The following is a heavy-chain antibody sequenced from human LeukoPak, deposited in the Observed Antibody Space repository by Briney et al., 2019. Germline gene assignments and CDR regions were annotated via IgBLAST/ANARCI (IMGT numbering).Heavy chain of an antibody. V-gene: IGHV4-59*08. CDR3: ARHYSNYSYFDY. J-gene: IGHJ4*02. Sequence: SETLSLTCTVSGGSISSYYWSWIRQPPGEGVEWIGYIYYSGSTNYNPSLKSRVTISVDTSKNQFSLKLSSVTAADTAVYYCARHYSNYSYFDYWGQGTLVTVSS. CDR1: GGSISSYY. D-gene: IGHD4-11*01. CDR2: IYYSGST.